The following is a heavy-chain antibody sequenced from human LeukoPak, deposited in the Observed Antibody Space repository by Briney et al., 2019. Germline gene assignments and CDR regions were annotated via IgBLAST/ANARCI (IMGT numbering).Heavy chain of an antibody. D-gene: IGHD3-10*01. Sequence: SVTVSCKASGGTFSSYAISWVRQAPGQGLEWMGGIIPIFGTANYAQKFQGRVTITADKSTSTAYMELSSLRSEDTAVYYCATRRVLLWFGELLPLDYWGQGTLVTASS. V-gene: IGHV1-69*06. J-gene: IGHJ4*02. CDR2: IIPIFGTA. CDR3: ATRRVLLWFGELLPLDY. CDR1: GGTFSSYA.